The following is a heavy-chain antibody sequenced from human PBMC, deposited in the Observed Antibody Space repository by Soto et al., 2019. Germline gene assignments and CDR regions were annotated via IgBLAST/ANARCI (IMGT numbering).Heavy chain of an antibody. CDR2: INPNSGGT. CDR3: ARDPGVAGFLYGMDV. CDR1: GYTFTGYY. D-gene: IGHD6-19*01. Sequence: ASVKVSCKASGYTFTGYYMHWVRQAPGRGLEWMGWINPNSGGTNYAQKFQGRVTMTRDTSISTAYMELSRLRSDDTAVYYCARDPGVAGFLYGMDVWGQGTTVTVSS. V-gene: IGHV1-2*02. J-gene: IGHJ6*02.